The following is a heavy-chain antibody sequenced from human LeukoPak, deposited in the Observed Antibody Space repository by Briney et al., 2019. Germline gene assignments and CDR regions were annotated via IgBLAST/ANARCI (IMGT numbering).Heavy chain of an antibody. CDR1: GYSISSGYY. CDR3: AREGSSGEGWFDP. J-gene: IGHJ5*02. CDR2: IYHSGST. D-gene: IGHD6-19*01. V-gene: IGHV4-38-2*02. Sequence: PSETLSLTCAVSGYSISSGYYCGWIRQPPGKGLEWIGSIYHSGSTYYNPSLKSRVTISVDTSKNQFSLKLSSVTAADTAVYYCAREGSSGEGWFDPWGQGTLVTVSS.